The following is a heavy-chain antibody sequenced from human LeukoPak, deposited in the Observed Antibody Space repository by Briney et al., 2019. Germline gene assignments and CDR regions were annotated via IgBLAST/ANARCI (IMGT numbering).Heavy chain of an antibody. CDR1: GGSLSSYY. J-gene: IGHJ6*02. CDR2: IYYSGST. D-gene: IGHD3-9*01. V-gene: IGHV4-59*01. Sequence: SETLSLTCTVSGGSLSSYYWSWIRQPPGKGLEWIGYIYYSGSTNYNPSLKSRVTISVDTSKNQFSLKLNSVTAADTAVYYCARGVDYDNNYFQYGMDVWGRGTTVTVSS. CDR3: ARGVDYDNNYFQYGMDV.